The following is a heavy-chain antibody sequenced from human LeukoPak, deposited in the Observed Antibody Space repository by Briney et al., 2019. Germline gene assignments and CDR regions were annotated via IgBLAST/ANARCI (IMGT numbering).Heavy chain of an antibody. CDR2: IKQDESEK. J-gene: IGHJ3*01. V-gene: IGHV3-7*01. CDR1: GFSFSSYW. Sequence: GGSLRLSCEASGFSFSSYWMSWVRQAPGKGLEWVANIKQDESEKCYVDSASGQFTISRDNAKNSLYLQMNSLRHDDTAVYYCARLSDSISCFGFDVWGHGTTVTV. D-gene: IGHD2-2*01. CDR3: ARLSDSISCFGFDV.